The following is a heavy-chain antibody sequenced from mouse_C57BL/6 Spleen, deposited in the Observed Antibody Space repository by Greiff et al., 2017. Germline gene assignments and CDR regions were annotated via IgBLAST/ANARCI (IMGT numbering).Heavy chain of an antibody. V-gene: IGHV14-2*01. CDR3: ARGSSPCAY. Sequence: EVQLQESGAELVKPGASVKLSCTASGFNIKDYYMHWVKQRTEQGLEWIGRIDPEDGETKYAPKFQGKATITADTSSNTAYLQLSSQTSEDTAVYYCARGSSPCAYWGQGTLVTVSA. J-gene: IGHJ3*01. CDR2: IDPEDGET. CDR1: GFNIKDYY. D-gene: IGHD1-1*01.